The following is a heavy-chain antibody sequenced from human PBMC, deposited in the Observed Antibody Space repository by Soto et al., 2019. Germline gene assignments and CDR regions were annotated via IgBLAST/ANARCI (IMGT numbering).Heavy chain of an antibody. CDR2: IYHSGST. CDR3: ARVPDR. V-gene: IGHV4-30-2*01. CDR1: GGSISSGGYS. J-gene: IGHJ5*02. Sequence: SETLSLTCAVSGGSISSGGYSWSWIRQPPGKGLEWIGYIYHSGSTYYNPSLKSRVTISVDRSKKQIYLKLSSVTAADTAVYYCARVPDRWGQGTLVTVSS. D-gene: IGHD2-2*01.